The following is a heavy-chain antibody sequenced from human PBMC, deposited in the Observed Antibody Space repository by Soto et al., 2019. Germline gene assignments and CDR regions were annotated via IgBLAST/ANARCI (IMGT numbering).Heavy chain of an antibody. D-gene: IGHD6-6*01. J-gene: IGHJ4*02. CDR1: CGSISSGGFS. CDR2: IYHCGST. CDR3: AGGIAARPLGY. V-gene: IGHV4-30-2*01. Sequence: LQLQESGSGLVRPSQTLSLNCAVPCGSISSGGFSWSWIRQPPGKGRESIGYIYHCGSTYYNPSLKSRVTISVDRSKNQFSLKLSSVTAADTAVYYCAGGIAARPLGYWGQGTLVTVSS.